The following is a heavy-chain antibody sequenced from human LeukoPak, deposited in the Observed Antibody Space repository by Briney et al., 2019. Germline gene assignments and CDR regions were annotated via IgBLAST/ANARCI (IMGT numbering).Heavy chain of an antibody. Sequence: SVKVSCKASGGTFSSYAISWVRQAPGQGLEWMGRIIPILGIANYAQKFQGRVTITTDKSTSTAYMELSSLRSEDTAVYYCARDPDSYDSSGYYYYYGMDVWGQGTTVTVSS. CDR3: ARDPDSYDSSGYYYYYGMDV. J-gene: IGHJ6*02. D-gene: IGHD3-22*01. V-gene: IGHV1-69*04. CDR2: IIPILGIA. CDR1: GGTFSSYA.